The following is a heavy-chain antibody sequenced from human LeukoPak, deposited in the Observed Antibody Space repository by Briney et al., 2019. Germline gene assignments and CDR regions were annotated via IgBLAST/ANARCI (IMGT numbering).Heavy chain of an antibody. J-gene: IGHJ4*02. D-gene: IGHD5-24*01. CDR1: GFTFSSHS. CDR3: ARDFRTQLDGYSPPYHFDY. V-gene: IGHV3-21*01. CDR2: IDSSSSHM. Sequence: GGSLLLSCAASGFTFSSHSMSWVRQAPRKGLEWVSSIDSSSSHMYYADSMEGRFTISRDNAKNSLFLQMNSLRVEDTAVYYCARDFRTQLDGYSPPYHFDYWGQGALVTVSS.